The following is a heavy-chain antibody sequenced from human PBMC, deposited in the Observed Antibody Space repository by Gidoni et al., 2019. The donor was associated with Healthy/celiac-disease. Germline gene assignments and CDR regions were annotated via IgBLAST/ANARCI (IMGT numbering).Heavy chain of an antibody. CDR2: IYPGDSDT. V-gene: IGHV5-51*01. Sequence: EVQLVQSGAEVNKPGESLKTSCKGSGYCFTSYCIDWVRQMHGKGLEWLGIIYPGDSDTRYSPSCQGQVTISADKSISTAYLQWSSLKASDTAMYYCARHGGGYDHAVYYYYGMDVWGQGTTVTVSS. J-gene: IGHJ6*02. D-gene: IGHD5-12*01. CDR3: ARHGGGYDHAVYYYYGMDV. CDR1: GYCFTSYC.